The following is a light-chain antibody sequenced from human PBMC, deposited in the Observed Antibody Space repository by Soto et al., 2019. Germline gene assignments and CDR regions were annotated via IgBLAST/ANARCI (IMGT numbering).Light chain of an antibody. CDR3: CSYAGISTVV. J-gene: IGLJ3*02. CDR2: EGS. CDR1: SSDIGSYDL. Sequence: QSALTQPASVSGSPGQTITISCTGTSSDIGSYDLVSWYQQYPGKVPKLIIFEGSKRPSGVSNRFSGSKSGNTASLTISGLQAADEADYHCCSYAGISTVVFGGGTKVTVL. V-gene: IGLV2-23*01.